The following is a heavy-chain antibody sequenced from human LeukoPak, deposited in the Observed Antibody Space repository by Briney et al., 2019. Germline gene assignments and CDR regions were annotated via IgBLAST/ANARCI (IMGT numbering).Heavy chain of an antibody. Sequence: PGGSLRLSCAASGFTFDDYAMHWVRQAPGKGLEWVSGISWNSGSTYYADSVKGRFTVSRDNSKNTLYLQMNSLIVEDTAVYYCASPYYYGSGIRDAMDVWGQGTTVTVSS. CDR1: GFTFDDYA. D-gene: IGHD3-10*01. V-gene: IGHV3-23*01. J-gene: IGHJ6*02. CDR3: ASPYYYGSGIRDAMDV. CDR2: ISWNSGST.